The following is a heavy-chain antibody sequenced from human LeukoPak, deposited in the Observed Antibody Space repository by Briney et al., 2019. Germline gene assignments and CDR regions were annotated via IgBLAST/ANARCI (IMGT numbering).Heavy chain of an antibody. CDR3: ARGAAGYSYG. V-gene: IGHV4-30-4*02. CDR2: IHYSGSS. J-gene: IGHJ4*02. Sequence: SETLSLTCTVSGGSISGGDYYWSWIRQPPGKGLEWIGYIHYSGSSYHTPSLKSRVTISVDTSKNQFSLKLSSVTAADTAVYYCARGAAGYSYGWGQGTLVTVSS. CDR1: GGSISGGDYY. D-gene: IGHD5-18*01.